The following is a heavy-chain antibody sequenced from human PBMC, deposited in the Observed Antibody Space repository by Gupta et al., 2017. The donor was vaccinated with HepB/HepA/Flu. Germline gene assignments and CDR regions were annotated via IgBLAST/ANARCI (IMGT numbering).Heavy chain of an antibody. CDR2: INQDGSEK. D-gene: IGHD3-22*01. V-gene: IGHV3-7*03. CDR1: GFTFGSSW. Sequence: EEHLVESGGGLVQPGGSLRLSCAASGFTFGSSWMTWVRQAPGKGLEWVATINQDGSEKHYVDSVKGRFTISRDNAKNSLHLQMNSLRADDTAVYYCARKKYYYDTSDLGWFDPWGRGILVTVSS. CDR3: ARKKYYYDTSDLGWFDP. J-gene: IGHJ5*02.